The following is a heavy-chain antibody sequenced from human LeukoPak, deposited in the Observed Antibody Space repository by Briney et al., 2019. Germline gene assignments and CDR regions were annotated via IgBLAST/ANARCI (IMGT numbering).Heavy chain of an antibody. J-gene: IGHJ4*02. D-gene: IGHD3-16*01. CDR2: VSDDGDKT. Sequence: PGGSLRLSCVASGFNFRNYGMNWVRQAPGKGLEWVAAVSDDGDKTYYGDSVKGRFTVSRDNSKNTLYLQMSSLRAEDTAVYYCAGRTYYFVYWGQGTLVTVSS. V-gene: IGHV3-23*01. CDR3: AGRTYYFVY. CDR1: GFNFRNYG.